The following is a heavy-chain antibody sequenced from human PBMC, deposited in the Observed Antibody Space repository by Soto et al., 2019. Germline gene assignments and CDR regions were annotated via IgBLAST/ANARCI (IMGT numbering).Heavy chain of an antibody. CDR3: ARATDTHRNLYYYYGMDV. V-gene: IGHV4-61*01. CDR1: GGSVSSGSYY. J-gene: IGHJ6*02. CDR2: IYYSGST. D-gene: IGHD5-18*01. Sequence: SETLSLTCTVSGGSVSSGSYYWSWIRQPQGKVLEWIGYIYYSGSTNYNPSLKSRVTISVDTSKNQFSLKLSSVTAADTAVYYCARATDTHRNLYYYYGMDVWGQGTTVTVS.